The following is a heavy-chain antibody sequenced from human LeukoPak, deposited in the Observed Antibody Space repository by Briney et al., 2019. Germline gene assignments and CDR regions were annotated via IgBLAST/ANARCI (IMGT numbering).Heavy chain of an antibody. CDR2: INPSGGST. D-gene: IGHD3-22*01. J-gene: IGHJ3*02. V-gene: IGHV1-46*01. CDR3: AAGPHYYDSSGYWTNHESRGYAFDI. Sequence: ASVKVSCKASGYTFTSYYMHWVRQAPGQGLEWMGIINPSGGSTSYAQKFQERVTITRDMSTSTAYMELSSLRSEDTAVYYCAAGPHYYDSSGYWTNHESRGYAFDIWGQGTMVTVSS. CDR1: GYTFTSYY.